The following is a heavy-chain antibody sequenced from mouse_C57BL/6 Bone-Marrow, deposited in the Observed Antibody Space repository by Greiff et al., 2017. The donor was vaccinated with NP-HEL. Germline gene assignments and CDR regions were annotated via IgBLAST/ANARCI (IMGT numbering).Heavy chain of an antibody. CDR2: IYPGDGDT. Sequence: LVESGPELVKPGASVKISCKASGYAFSSSWMNWVKQRPGKGLEWIGRIYPGDGDTNYNGKFKGKATLTADKSSSTAYMQLSSLTSEDSAVYFCARHYYGSSYDAWFAYWGQGTLVTVSA. V-gene: IGHV1-82*01. D-gene: IGHD1-1*01. J-gene: IGHJ3*01. CDR3: ARHYYGSSYDAWFAY. CDR1: GYAFSSSW.